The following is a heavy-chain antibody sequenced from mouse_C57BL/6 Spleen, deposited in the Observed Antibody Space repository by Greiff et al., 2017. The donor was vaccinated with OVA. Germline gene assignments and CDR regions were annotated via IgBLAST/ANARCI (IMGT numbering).Heavy chain of an antibody. V-gene: IGHV2-3*01. CDR2: LWGDGST. Sequence: QVQLKQSGPGLVAPSQSLSITCTVSGFSLTSYGVSWVRQPPGKGLEWLGVLWGDGSTNYHSALISRLSISKDNSKSQVFLKLNSLQTDDTATYYCAKDMITTGYWYFDVWGTGTTVTVSS. CDR1: GFSLTSYG. CDR3: AKDMITTGYWYFDV. D-gene: IGHD2-4*01. J-gene: IGHJ1*03.